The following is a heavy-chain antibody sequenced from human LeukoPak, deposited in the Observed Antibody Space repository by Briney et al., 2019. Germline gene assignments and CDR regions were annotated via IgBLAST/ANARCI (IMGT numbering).Heavy chain of an antibody. J-gene: IGHJ4*02. D-gene: IGHD2-2*01. CDR2: ISYDGGNK. CDR3: ARDGIVVVPAATPYYFDY. V-gene: IGHV3-30-3*01. Sequence: GGSLRLSCAASGFTFSSYAMHWVRQAPGKGLEWVAVISYDGGNKYYADSVKGRFTISRDNSKNTLYLQMNSLRAEDTAVYYCARDGIVVVPAATPYYFDYWGQGTLVTVSS. CDR1: GFTFSSYA.